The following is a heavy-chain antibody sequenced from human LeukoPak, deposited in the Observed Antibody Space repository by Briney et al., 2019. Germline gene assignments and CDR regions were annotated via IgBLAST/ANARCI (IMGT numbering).Heavy chain of an antibody. Sequence: GGSLRPSCAASGFTFSSYWMSWVRQAPGKGLEWVANIKQDGSEKYYVDSVKGRFTISRDNAKNSLYLQMNSLRAEDTAVYYCARKPERGVVQPGAFDIWGQGTMVTVSS. D-gene: IGHD1-14*01. J-gene: IGHJ3*02. CDR1: GFTFSSYW. CDR2: IKQDGSEK. V-gene: IGHV3-7*01. CDR3: ARKPERGVVQPGAFDI.